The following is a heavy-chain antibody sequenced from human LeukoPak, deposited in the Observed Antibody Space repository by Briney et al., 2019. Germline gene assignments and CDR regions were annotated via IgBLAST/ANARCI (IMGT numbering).Heavy chain of an antibody. CDR1: GFTFSSYS. CDR3: AREGVATSPFDY. Sequence: PGGSLRLSCAASGFTFSSYSMNWVRQAPGKGLEWVSSISSSSSYIYYADSVKGRFTISRDNAKNSLYLQMNSLRAEDTAVYYCAREGVATSPFDYWGQATLVTVSS. J-gene: IGHJ4*02. CDR2: ISSSSSYI. D-gene: IGHD5-24*01. V-gene: IGHV3-21*01.